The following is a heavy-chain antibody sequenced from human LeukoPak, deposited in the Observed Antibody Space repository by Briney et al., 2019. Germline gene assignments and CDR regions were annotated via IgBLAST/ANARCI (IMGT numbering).Heavy chain of an antibody. CDR3: AKRSLVGATTGYFDY. CDR2: ISGSGGST. J-gene: IGHJ4*02. CDR1: GGSFSGYY. V-gene: IGHV3-23*01. D-gene: IGHD1-26*01. Sequence: ETLSLTCAVYGGSFSGYYWSWVRQAPGKGLEWVSAISGSGGSTYYADSVKGRFTISRDNSKNTLYLQMNSLRAEDTAVYYCAKRSLVGATTGYFDYWGQGTLVTVSS.